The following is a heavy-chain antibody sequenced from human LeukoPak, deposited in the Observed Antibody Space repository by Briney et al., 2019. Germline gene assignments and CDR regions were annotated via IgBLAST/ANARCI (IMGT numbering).Heavy chain of an antibody. CDR3: ASMTTVTTGPDY. J-gene: IGHJ4*02. D-gene: IGHD4-17*01. CDR1: GGTFSSYA. V-gene: IGHV1-69*13. Sequence: SVKVSCTASGGTFSSYAISWVRQAPGQGLEWMGGIIPIFGTANYAQKFQGRVTITADESTSTAYMELSSLRSEDTAVYYCASMTTVTTGPDYWGQGTLVTVSS. CDR2: IIPIFGTA.